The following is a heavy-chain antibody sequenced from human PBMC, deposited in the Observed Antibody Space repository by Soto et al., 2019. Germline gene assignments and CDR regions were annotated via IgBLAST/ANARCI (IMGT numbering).Heavy chain of an antibody. CDR1: GGSISSSSYY. Sequence: PSETLSLTCTVSGGSISSSSYYWGWIRQPPGKGLEWIGCIYYSGSTYYNPSLKSRVTISVDTSKNQFSLKLSSVTAADTAEYYCARHPSCVDVWGKGTTVTVSS. J-gene: IGHJ6*04. V-gene: IGHV4-39*01. CDR3: ARHPSCVDV. CDR2: IYYSGST.